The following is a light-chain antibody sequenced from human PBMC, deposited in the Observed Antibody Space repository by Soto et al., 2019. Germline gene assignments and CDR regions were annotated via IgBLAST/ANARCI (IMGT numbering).Light chain of an antibody. CDR2: GAS. CDR3: QHYNKSPLWT. Sequence: EIVMTQSPGTLSLSPGERATLSCRASQSVNSNLAWYQQKPGQAPRLLMYGASTRATGIPARFSGSGSGTDFTLTISSLQSEDFAVYYCQHYNKSPLWTFGQGTKVEIK. V-gene: IGKV3D-15*01. CDR1: QSVNSN. J-gene: IGKJ1*01.